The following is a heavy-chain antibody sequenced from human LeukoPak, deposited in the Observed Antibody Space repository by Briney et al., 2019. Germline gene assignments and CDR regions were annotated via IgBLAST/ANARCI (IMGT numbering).Heavy chain of an antibody. Sequence: SETLSLTCTVSSGSISTSNYYWGWVRQPPGKALEWIGNIFYSGSTYYSPSLKGRVTISLDTSRNQFSLKLSSVTAADTAVYYCAREYYGSGRGNYWGQGTLATVSS. D-gene: IGHD3-10*01. V-gene: IGHV4-39*07. J-gene: IGHJ4*02. CDR2: IFYSGST. CDR3: AREYYGSGRGNY. CDR1: SGSISTSNYY.